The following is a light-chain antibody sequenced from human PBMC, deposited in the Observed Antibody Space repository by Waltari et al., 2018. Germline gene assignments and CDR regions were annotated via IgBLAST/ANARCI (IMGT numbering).Light chain of an antibody. V-gene: IGLV2-8*01. J-gene: IGLJ2*01. CDR2: EVN. CDR3: SSYAGSNNVV. CDR1: SSDVGGYNC. Sequence: QSALTQPPSASGSPGQSVTISCTGTSSDVGGYNCVSWYQQHPGKAPKLMIYEVNKRPSGVPDRFSGSKSGNTASLTVSGLQAEDEADYYCSSYAGSNNVVFGGGTKLTVL.